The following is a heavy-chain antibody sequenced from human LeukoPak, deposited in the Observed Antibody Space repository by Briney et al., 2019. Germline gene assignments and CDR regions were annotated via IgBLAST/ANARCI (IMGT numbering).Heavy chain of an antibody. CDR1: GFTFSSYA. V-gene: IGHV3-23*01. CDR3: ARIQPHCSSTSCYPDY. Sequence: GGSLRLSCAASGFTFSSYAMSWVRQAPGKGLEWVSAISGSGGSTYYADSVKGRFTISRDNAKNSLYLQMNSLRAEDTAVYYCARIQPHCSSTSCYPDYWGQGTLVTVSS. J-gene: IGHJ4*02. CDR2: ISGSGGST. D-gene: IGHD2-2*01.